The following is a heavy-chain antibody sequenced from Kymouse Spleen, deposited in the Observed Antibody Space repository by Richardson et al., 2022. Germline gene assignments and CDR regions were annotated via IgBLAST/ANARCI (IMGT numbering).Heavy chain of an antibody. CDR2: IYYSGST. Sequence: QVQLQESGPGLVKPSETLSLTCTVSGGSISSYYWSWIRQPPGKGLEWIGYIYYSGSTNYNPSLKSRVTISVDTSKNQFSLKLSSVTAADTAVYYCARDRISGMDVWGQGTTVTVSS. V-gene: IGHV4-59*01. CDR3: ARDRISGMDV. CDR1: GGSISSYY. D-gene: IGHD3-10*01,IGHD3-16*02,IGHD3-22*01. J-gene: IGHJ6*02.